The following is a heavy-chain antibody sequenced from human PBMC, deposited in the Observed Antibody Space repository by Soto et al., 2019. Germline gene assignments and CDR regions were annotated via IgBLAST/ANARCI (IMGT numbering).Heavy chain of an antibody. D-gene: IGHD3-10*01. CDR2: ISYGGSTK. CDR1: GFTFSSYG. J-gene: IGHJ2*01. Sequence: GGSLRLSCAASGFTFSSYGMHWVRQAPGKGLEWVAVISYGGSTKYYADSVKGRFSSSRDNSKNTLYLQMNSLRAEDTAVYYCARGGSSGTYYAHWNFDLWGRGTLVTVSS. CDR3: ARGGSSGTYYAHWNFDL. V-gene: IGHV3-30*03.